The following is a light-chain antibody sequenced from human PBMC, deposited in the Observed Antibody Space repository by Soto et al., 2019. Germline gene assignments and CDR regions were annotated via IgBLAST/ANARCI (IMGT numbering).Light chain of an antibody. CDR2: KAS. J-gene: IGKJ4*01. V-gene: IGKV1-5*03. Sequence: DIQMTQSPSSVSASVGDRVTITCRASQYISTYLNWYQQKPGKAPNLLIYKASTLESGVPSRFSGSGSGTEFTLTISSVQPDDFATYYCQQYKSYPPTFGGGTKVDIK. CDR1: QYISTY. CDR3: QQYKSYPPT.